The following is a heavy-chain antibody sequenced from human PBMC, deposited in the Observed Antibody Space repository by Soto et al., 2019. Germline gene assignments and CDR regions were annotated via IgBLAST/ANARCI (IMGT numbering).Heavy chain of an antibody. J-gene: IGHJ3*02. D-gene: IGHD1-26*01. CDR3: ARDRGGTYYIASDI. Sequence: GGFLRLSCAASGFTFSSHEMNWVRQAPGKGLEWVSYISSSGSTIYYADSVKGRFTISRDNAKNSLYLQMNSLRAEDSAVYYCARDRGGTYYIASDIWGQGTMVTVSS. V-gene: IGHV3-48*03. CDR1: GFTFSSHE. CDR2: ISSSGSTI.